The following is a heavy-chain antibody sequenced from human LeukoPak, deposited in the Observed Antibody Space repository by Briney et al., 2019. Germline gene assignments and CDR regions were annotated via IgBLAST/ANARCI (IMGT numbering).Heavy chain of an antibody. Sequence: SETLSLTCTVSGGSISSGSYYWSWIWQPAGKGLEWIGRIYTSGSTNYNPSLKSRVTISVDTSKNQFSLKLSSVTAADTAVYYCARDSSVAVYYFDYWGQGTLVTVSS. D-gene: IGHD6-19*01. V-gene: IGHV4-61*02. J-gene: IGHJ4*02. CDR2: IYTSGST. CDR3: ARDSSVAVYYFDY. CDR1: GGSISSGSYY.